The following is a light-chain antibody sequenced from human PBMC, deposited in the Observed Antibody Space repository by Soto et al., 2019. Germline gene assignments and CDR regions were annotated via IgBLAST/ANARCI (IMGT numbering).Light chain of an antibody. Sequence: EKVMTQSPAPPSVSPGERATPSCRASQRVSSNLAWYQQKPGQAPRLLIYDASTRATGIPARFSGSGSGTEFTLTISSLQSEDLAVYYCQQYDDWPETFGQGTKVDIK. CDR1: QRVSSN. J-gene: IGKJ1*01. CDR3: QQYDDWPET. V-gene: IGKV3-15*01. CDR2: DAS.